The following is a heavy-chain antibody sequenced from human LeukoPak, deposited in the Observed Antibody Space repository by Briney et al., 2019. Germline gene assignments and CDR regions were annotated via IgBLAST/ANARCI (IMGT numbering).Heavy chain of an antibody. D-gene: IGHD6-19*01. V-gene: IGHV3-11*04. CDR1: GFTFSDYY. CDR2: ISSISSTI. Sequence: GGSLRLSCVASGFTFSDYYMSWIRQAPGKGLEWVSSISSISSTIYYADSVKGRFTISRDNAKKSLYLQMNSLRAEDTAVYYCARDQSSVAGTTYNWFDPWGQGTLVTVPS. CDR3: ARDQSSVAGTTYNWFDP. J-gene: IGHJ5*02.